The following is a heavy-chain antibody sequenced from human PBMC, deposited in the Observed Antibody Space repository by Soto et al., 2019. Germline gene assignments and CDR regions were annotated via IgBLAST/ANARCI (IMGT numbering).Heavy chain of an antibody. D-gene: IGHD3-3*01. V-gene: IGHV1-69*13. Sequence: SVKVSCKASGGTFSSYAISWVRQAPGQGLEWMGGIIPIFGTANYAQKFQGRVTITADESTSTAYMELSSLRSEDTAVYCCARETIFGVVTTTFDYWGQGTLVTVSS. J-gene: IGHJ4*02. CDR1: GGTFSSYA. CDR2: IIPIFGTA. CDR3: ARETIFGVVTTTFDY.